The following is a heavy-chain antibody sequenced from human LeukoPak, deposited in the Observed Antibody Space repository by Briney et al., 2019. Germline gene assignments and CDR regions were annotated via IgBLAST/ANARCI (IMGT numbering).Heavy chain of an antibody. CDR2: IWYDGSNK. V-gene: IGHV3-33*08. CDR3: ARAYSSSWFDP. Sequence: GGSLRLSCAASGFTFSGYWMSWVRQAPGKGLEWVAVIWYDGSNKYYADSVKGRFTISRDNSKNTLYLQMNSLRAEDTAVYYCARAYSSSWFDPWGQGTLVTVSS. D-gene: IGHD6-13*01. CDR1: GFTFSGYW. J-gene: IGHJ5*02.